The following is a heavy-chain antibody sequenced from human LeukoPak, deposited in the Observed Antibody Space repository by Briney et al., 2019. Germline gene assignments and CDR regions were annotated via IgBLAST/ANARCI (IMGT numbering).Heavy chain of an antibody. CDR2: IYYSGST. D-gene: IGHD6-19*01. J-gene: IGHJ4*02. CDR3: ARETQWNYFDY. CDR1: GGSISRGGYY. V-gene: IGHV4-31*03. Sequence: PSETLSLTCTVSGGSISRGGYYWSWIRQHPGKGLEWIGYIYYSGSTYYNPSLKSRVTISVDTSKNQFSLKLSSVTAADTAVYYCARETQWNYFDYWGQGTLVTVSS.